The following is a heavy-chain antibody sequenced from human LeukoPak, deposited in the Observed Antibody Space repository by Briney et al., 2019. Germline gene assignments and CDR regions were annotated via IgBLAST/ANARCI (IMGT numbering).Heavy chain of an antibody. Sequence: SETLSLTCTVSGGSISSGGYYWSWIRQPPGKGLEWIGYIYHSGSTYYNPSLKSRVTISVDRSKNQFTLKLSSVTAADTAVYYCARGRYGWLPFDYWGQGTLVTVSS. V-gene: IGHV4-30-2*01. CDR3: ARGRYGWLPFDY. D-gene: IGHD3-16*01. CDR1: GGSISSGGYY. J-gene: IGHJ4*02. CDR2: IYHSGST.